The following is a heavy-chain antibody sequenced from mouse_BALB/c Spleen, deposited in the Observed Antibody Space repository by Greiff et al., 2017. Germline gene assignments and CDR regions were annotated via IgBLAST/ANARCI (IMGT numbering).Heavy chain of an antibody. CDR1: GYSFTSYW. J-gene: IGHJ3*01. CDR2: IDPSDSET. Sequence: VQLQQSGPQLVRPGASVKISCKASGYSFTSYWMHWVKQRPGQGLEWIGMIDPSDSETRLNQKFKDKATLTVDKSSSTAYMQLSSPTSEDSAVYYCARSRATMISSWFAYWGQGTLVTVSA. CDR3: ARSRATMISSWFAY. D-gene: IGHD2-4*01. V-gene: IGHV1S127*01.